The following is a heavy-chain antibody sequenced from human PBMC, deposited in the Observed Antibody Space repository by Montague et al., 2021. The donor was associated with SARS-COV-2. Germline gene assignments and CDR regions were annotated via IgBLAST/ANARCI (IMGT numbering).Heavy chain of an antibody. CDR1: GFPFSSYP. D-gene: IGHD3-10*01. V-gene: IGHV3-30*04. J-gene: IGHJ4*02. Sequence: FRRLSCAASGFPFSSYPMHWVRQAPGKGLDWVAVISYDGKVKVYADSVKGRFTISRDDSKSTLYLQMNSLKTEDTAVYYCARDMIRGAPDYCDYWGQGTLVTVSS. CDR2: ISYDGKVK. CDR3: ARDMIRGAPDYCDY.